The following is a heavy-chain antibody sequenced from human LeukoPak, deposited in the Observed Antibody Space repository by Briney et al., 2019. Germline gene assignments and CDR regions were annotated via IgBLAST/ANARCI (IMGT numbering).Heavy chain of an antibody. Sequence: SETLSLTCTVSGGSISSGGYYWSWIRQHPGKGLEWIGRIYTSGSTNYNPSLKSRVTMSVDTSKNQFSLKLSSVTAADTAVYYCARVYSSSWGDAFDIWGQGTMVTVSS. J-gene: IGHJ3*02. V-gene: IGHV4-61*02. CDR2: IYTSGST. CDR3: ARVYSSSWGDAFDI. CDR1: GGSISSGGYY. D-gene: IGHD6-13*01.